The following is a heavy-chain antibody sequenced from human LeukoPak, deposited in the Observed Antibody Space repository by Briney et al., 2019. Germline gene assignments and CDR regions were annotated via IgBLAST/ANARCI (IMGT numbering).Heavy chain of an antibody. V-gene: IGHV1-2*02. J-gene: IGHJ5*02. D-gene: IGHD2-8*01. CDR1: GYTFTGYY. CDR3: AREYCTNGVCYPNWFDP. Sequence: ASVKVSCKASGYTFTGYYMHWVRQAPGQGLEWMGWINPNSGGTNYAQKFQGRVTMTRGTSISTAYMELSRLRSDDTAVYYCAREYCTNGVCYPNWFDPWGQGTLVTVSS. CDR2: INPNSGGT.